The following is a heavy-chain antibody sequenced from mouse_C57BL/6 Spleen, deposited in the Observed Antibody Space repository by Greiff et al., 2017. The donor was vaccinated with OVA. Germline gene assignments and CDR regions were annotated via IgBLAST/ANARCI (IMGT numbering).Heavy chain of an antibody. CDR1: GYTFTDYE. Sequence: QVQLQQSGAELVRPGASVTLSCKASGYTFTDYEMHWVKQTPVHGLEWIGAIDPETGGTAYNQKFKGKAILTADKSSSTAYMELRSLTSEDSAVYYCTRSPQGFDYWGQGTTLTVSS. CDR2: IDPETGGT. V-gene: IGHV1-15*01. D-gene: IGHD6-1*01. CDR3: TRSPQGFDY. J-gene: IGHJ2*01.